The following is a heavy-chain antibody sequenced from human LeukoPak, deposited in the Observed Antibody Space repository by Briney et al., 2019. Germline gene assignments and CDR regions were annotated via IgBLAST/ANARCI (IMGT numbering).Heavy chain of an antibody. Sequence: VASVKVSCKASGYIFNTYGITWVRQAPGQGLEWMGWISANNGNTNYEQKFQGRITLTTDTSTSTAYMELRSLKYDDTAVYYCARDAHQFGSGRNWFDPWGQGTLVTVSS. V-gene: IGHV1-18*01. D-gene: IGHD3-10*01. CDR2: ISANNGNT. CDR1: GYIFNTYG. CDR3: ARDAHQFGSGRNWFDP. J-gene: IGHJ5*02.